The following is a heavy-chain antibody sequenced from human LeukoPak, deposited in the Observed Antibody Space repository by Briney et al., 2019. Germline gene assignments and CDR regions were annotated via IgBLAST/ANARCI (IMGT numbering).Heavy chain of an antibody. D-gene: IGHD2-15*01. J-gene: IGHJ4*02. CDR1: GFTFSNAW. V-gene: IGHV3-15*01. CDR3: TAASDSGDY. CDR2: IKSKTGGGTT. Sequence: GGSLRLSCAASGFTFSNAWMSWVRQAPGKGLEWVGRIKSKTGGGTTDYAAPVKGRFTISRDDSKNTLYLQMNSLKTEDTAVYYCTAASDSGDYWGQGTLVTVSS.